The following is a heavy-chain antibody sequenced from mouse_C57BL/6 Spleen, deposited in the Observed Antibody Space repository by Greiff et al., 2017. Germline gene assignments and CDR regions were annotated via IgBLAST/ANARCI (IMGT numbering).Heavy chain of an antibody. J-gene: IGHJ3*01. V-gene: IGHV14-1*01. D-gene: IGHD1-1*01. CDR3: TTAHYYGSSPSFAY. CDR1: GFNIKDYY. Sequence: VQLQQSGAELVRPGASVKLSCTASGFNIKDYYMHWVKQRPEQGLEWIGRIDPEDGDTEYAPKFQGKATMTADTSSNTAYLQLSSLTSEDTAVYYCTTAHYYGSSPSFAYWGQGTLVTVSA. CDR2: IDPEDGDT.